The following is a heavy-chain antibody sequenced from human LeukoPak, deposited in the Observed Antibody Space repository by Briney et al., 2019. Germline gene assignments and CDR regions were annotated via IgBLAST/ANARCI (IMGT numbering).Heavy chain of an antibody. CDR1: GCTFNVYS. CDR2: ISRASESI. D-gene: IGHD1-7*01. CDR3: MRGATDTTRWFDP. J-gene: IGHJ5*02. V-gene: IGHV3-21*01. Sequence: PGRSLRLSCAASGCTFNVYSMGWVREAPGKGLEWVSIISRASESIFYADSVKGRFTISRDNAKNSLYLQMNGLRAEDTAAYYCMRGATDTTRWFDPWGQGTLVTVSS.